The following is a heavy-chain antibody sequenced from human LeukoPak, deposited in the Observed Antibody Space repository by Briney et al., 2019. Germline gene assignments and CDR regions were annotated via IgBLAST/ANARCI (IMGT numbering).Heavy chain of an antibody. D-gene: IGHD3-10*01. Sequence: SQTLSLTCTVSGGSISSGDYYWSWIRQPPGKGLEWIWYIYYSGSTYYNPSLNRRVTISVDTSKNQFSLKLSSVTAADTAVYYCARASGPPHGSGTDLFDYWGQGTLVTVSS. CDR2: IYYSGST. CDR3: ARASGPPHGSGTDLFDY. V-gene: IGHV4-30-4*01. CDR1: GGSISSGDYY. J-gene: IGHJ4*02.